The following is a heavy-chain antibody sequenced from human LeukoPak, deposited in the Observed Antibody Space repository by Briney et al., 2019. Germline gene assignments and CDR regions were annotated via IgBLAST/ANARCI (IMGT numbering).Heavy chain of an antibody. Sequence: GGSLRLSCAASGFTFDDYGMSWVRQAPGKGLEWVSGINWNGGSTGYADSVKGRFTISRDNAKNSLYLQMNSLGAEDTALYYCARGSIAARPVYFDYWGQGTLVTVSS. J-gene: IGHJ4*02. D-gene: IGHD6-6*01. CDR3: ARGSIAARPVYFDY. CDR1: GFTFDDYG. V-gene: IGHV3-20*04. CDR2: INWNGGST.